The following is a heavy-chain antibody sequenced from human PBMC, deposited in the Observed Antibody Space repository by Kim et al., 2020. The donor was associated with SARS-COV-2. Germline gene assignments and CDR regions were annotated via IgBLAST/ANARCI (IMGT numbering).Heavy chain of an antibody. CDR3: STGGSRHYGSASFDY. D-gene: IGHD3-10*01. CDR1: GFTFSNAW. J-gene: IGHJ4*02. CDR2: IKSKTDGGTT. Sequence: GGSLRLSCAASGFTFSNAWMSWVRQAPGKGLEWVGRIKSKTDGGTTDYAAPVKGRFTISRDDSKNTLYLQMNSLKTEDTAVYYCSTGGSRHYGSASFDYWGQGTLVTVSS. V-gene: IGHV3-15*01.